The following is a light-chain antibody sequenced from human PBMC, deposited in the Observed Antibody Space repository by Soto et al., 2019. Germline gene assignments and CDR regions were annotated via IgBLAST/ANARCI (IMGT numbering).Light chain of an antibody. V-gene: IGKV3-20*01. CDR2: AAS. CDR3: QQYGSSPFT. J-gene: IGKJ3*01. CDR1: QSVSSTY. Sequence: EIVLTQSPDTLSLSPGERATLSCRASQSVSSTYLAWFQQKPGQAPRLLIYAASSRATGIPDRFSGSGSGPDFTLTINRLEPEDFAVYYCQQYGSSPFTFGPGTKVDIK.